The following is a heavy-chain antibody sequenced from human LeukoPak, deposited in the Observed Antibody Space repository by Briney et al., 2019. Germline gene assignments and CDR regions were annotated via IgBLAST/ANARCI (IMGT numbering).Heavy chain of an antibody. CDR3: VQQYGDNYQYWFFDL. J-gene: IGHJ2*01. D-gene: IGHD4-17*01. V-gene: IGHV3-33*06. Sequence: DSVQGRFSISRDNSNNILHLEMNSLRAEDTAMYYCVQQYGDNYQYWFFDLWGRGTLVTVSS.